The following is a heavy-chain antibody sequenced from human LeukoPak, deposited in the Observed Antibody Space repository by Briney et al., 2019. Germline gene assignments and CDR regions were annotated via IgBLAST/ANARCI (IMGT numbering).Heavy chain of an antibody. Sequence: SETLSLTCTVSGGSISSYYWSWIRQPPGKGLEWIACISYSGSTKYNPSLKSRVTISVDTSKNQLSLKLSSVTAADTAVYYCAREPGFDSSGYLNWFNPWGQGTLVTVSS. V-gene: IGHV4-59*01. CDR2: ISYSGST. D-gene: IGHD3-22*01. CDR3: AREPGFDSSGYLNWFNP. CDR1: GGSISSYY. J-gene: IGHJ5*02.